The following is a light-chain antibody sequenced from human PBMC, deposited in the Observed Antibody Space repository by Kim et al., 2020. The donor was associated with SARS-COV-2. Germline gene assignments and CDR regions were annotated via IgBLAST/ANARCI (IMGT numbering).Light chain of an antibody. Sequence: LGQTVRITCQGHSLRNYYASWYQQKPGQAPVLVIYGKNNRPSEIPDRFSGSSAGNTASLTITGAQAEDEADYYCNSRDSSGNHPVVLGGGTQLTVL. CDR1: SLRNYY. J-gene: IGLJ2*01. V-gene: IGLV3-19*01. CDR2: GKN. CDR3: NSRDSSGNHPVV.